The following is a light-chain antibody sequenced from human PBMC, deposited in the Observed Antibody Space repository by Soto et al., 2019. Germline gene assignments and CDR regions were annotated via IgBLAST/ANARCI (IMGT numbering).Light chain of an antibody. Sequence: QSVLTQPPSASGTPGQSVTISCSGSSSNIGSNTVNWYQQLPGTAPKLLIYSNNQRPSGVPDRFSGSKSGTSAFLAISGLQSEDEADYYCAAWDDSLNGLYVFGTGTKVTVL. CDR3: AAWDDSLNGLYV. CDR2: SNN. V-gene: IGLV1-44*01. J-gene: IGLJ1*01. CDR1: SSNIGSNT.